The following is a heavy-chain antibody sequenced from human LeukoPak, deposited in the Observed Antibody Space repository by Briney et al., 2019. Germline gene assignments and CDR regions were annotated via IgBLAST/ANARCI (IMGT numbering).Heavy chain of an antibody. D-gene: IGHD1-26*01. J-gene: IGHJ4*02. CDR3: ARDRNLYSGSFAS. CDR1: GYTFSGDH. V-gene: IGHV1-2*06. Sequence: ASVKVSCKASGYTFSGDHMHWVRQAPGQGPEWMGRINPSSGATHFAQNFQGRVTMTRDTSISTAYMELSGLTSDDTAVYYCARDRNLYSGSFASWGQGTLVTVSS. CDR2: INPSSGAT.